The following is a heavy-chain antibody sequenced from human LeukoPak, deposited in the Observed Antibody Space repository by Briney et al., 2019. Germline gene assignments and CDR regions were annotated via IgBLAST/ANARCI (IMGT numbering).Heavy chain of an antibody. CDR2: IWYDGSNK. Sequence: GGSLRLSYAASGFTFSSYGMHWVRQAPGKGLEWVAVIWYDGSNKYYADSVKGRFTISRDNSKNTLYLQMNSLRAEDTAVYYCARGPYYYDSSGYDYWGQGTLVTVSS. D-gene: IGHD3-22*01. V-gene: IGHV3-33*01. CDR1: GFTFSSYG. CDR3: ARGPYYYDSSGYDY. J-gene: IGHJ4*02.